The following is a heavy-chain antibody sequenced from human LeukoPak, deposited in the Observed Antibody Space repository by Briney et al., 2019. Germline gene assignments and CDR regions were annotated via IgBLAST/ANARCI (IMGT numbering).Heavy chain of an antibody. J-gene: IGHJ3*02. V-gene: IGHV4-61*02. CDR3: ARGPYSYDSSGAFDI. CDR1: GDSISSGDYY. D-gene: IGHD3-22*01. CDR2: ISSSGST. Sequence: SQTLSLTCTVSGDSISSGDYYWSWIRQPAGKGLEWIGRISSSGSTNYNSSLKSRVTISVDTSKNQFSLKLSSVTAADTAVYFCARGPYSYDSSGAFDIWGQGTMVTVSS.